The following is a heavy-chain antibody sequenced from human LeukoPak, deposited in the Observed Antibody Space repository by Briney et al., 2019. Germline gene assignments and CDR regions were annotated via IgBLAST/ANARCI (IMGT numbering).Heavy chain of an antibody. CDR3: ARERGIAVAGTGYFDY. Sequence: SETLSLTCTVSGGSISSYYWSWIRQPPGKGLEWIAYISDIGSINYNPSLKSRVTISLDTSRNQFSLKLSSVTAADTAVYYCARERGIAVAGTGYFDYWGQGTLVTVSS. CDR1: GGSISSYY. CDR2: ISDIGSI. D-gene: IGHD6-19*01. J-gene: IGHJ4*02. V-gene: IGHV4-59*01.